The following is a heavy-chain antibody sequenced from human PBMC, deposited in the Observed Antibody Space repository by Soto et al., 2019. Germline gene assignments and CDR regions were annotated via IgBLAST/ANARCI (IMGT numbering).Heavy chain of an antibody. CDR1: GFTFSSYS. CDR3: ARDSGSLRRPMYYYYMDV. V-gene: IGHV3-21*01. CDR2: ISSSSSYI. D-gene: IGHD5-12*01. J-gene: IGHJ6*03. Sequence: GGSLRLSCAASGFTFSSYSMNWVRQAPGKGLEWVSSISSSSSYIYYADSVKGRFTISRDNAKNSLYLQMNSLRAEDTAVYYCARDSGSLRRPMYYYYMDVWGKGTTVTVSS.